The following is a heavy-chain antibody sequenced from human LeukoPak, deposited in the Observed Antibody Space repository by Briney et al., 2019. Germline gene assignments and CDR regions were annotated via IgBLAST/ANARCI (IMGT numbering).Heavy chain of an antibody. V-gene: IGHV3-11*04. J-gene: IGHJ5*02. D-gene: IGHD3-3*01. CDR2: ISSTGSTI. CDR1: GFTFSDYY. CDR3: ASLGSSGYYYP. Sequence: GGSLRLSCAASGFTFSDYYMTWIRQAPGKGPEWVSYISSTGSTIYYADSVKGRFTISRDNAKNSLFLQMNSLRAEDTAVYSCASLGSSGYYYPWGQGTLVTVSS.